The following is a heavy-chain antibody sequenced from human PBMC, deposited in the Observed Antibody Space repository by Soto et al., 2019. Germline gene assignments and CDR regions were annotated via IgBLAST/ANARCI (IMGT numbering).Heavy chain of an antibody. J-gene: IGHJ4*02. Sequence: QVQLVQSGAEVKKPGASVKVSCKASGYTFTSYGISWVRQAPGQGLEWLGWISAYNGNTNYAQKLQGRVTMTTDTSTSQAYMELRSLRSDDTAVYYCARGECSSTSCSTGTEYFAYWGQGTLVTVSS. CDR1: GYTFTSYG. CDR2: ISAYNGNT. V-gene: IGHV1-18*01. CDR3: ARGECSSTSCSTGTEYFAY. D-gene: IGHD2-2*01.